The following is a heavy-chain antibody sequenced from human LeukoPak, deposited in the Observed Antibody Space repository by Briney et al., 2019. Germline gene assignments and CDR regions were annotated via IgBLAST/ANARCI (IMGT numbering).Heavy chain of an antibody. J-gene: IGHJ4*02. CDR1: GFTFSNYA. V-gene: IGHV3-64*01. CDR3: ARESGYVTYYLDS. CDR2: ISISGGST. D-gene: IGHD2-15*01. Sequence: GGSLRLSCAASGFTFSNYAMYWVRQAPGKGLEYVSAISISGGSTFYANSVEGRFTISRDNSKNTVYLQMGSLRDEDMAVYYCARESGYVTYYLDSWGQGTLVTVSS.